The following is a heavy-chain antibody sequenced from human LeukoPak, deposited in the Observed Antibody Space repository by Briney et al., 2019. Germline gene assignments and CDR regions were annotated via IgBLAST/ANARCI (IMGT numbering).Heavy chain of an antibody. CDR2: IYYSGST. D-gene: IGHD4-17*01. Sequence: SETLSLTCTVSGGSISSGDYYWSWIRQPPGKGLEWIGYIYYSGSTYYNPSLKSRVTISVDTSKNQFSLKLSSVTAADTAVYYCARADGDYEEDYYYGMDVWGQGTTVTVSS. CDR3: ARADGDYEEDYYYGMDV. V-gene: IGHV4-30-4*01. J-gene: IGHJ6*02. CDR1: GGSISSGDYY.